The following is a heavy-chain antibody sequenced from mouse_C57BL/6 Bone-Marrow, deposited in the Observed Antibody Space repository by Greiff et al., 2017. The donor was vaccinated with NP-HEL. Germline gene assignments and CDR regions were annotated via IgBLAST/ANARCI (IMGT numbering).Heavy chain of an antibody. CDR2: IRNKANGYTT. J-gene: IGHJ4*01. V-gene: IGHV7-3*01. Sequence: DVKLVESGGGLVQPGGSLSLSCAASGFTFTNYYMSWVRQPPGKALEWLGFIRNKANGYTTEYSASVKGRFTISRDNSQSILYLQMNALRAEDSATYYCASGSLWDAMDYWGQGTSVTVSS. CDR1: GFTFTNYY. CDR3: ASGSLWDAMDY.